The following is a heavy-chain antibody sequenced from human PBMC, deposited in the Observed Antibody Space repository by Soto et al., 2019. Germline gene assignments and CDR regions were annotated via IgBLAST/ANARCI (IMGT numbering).Heavy chain of an antibody. V-gene: IGHV1-2*02. CDR3: ARSDDSTSYPLDL. D-gene: IGHD4-4*01. CDR1: GYTFTNYY. J-gene: IGHJ5*02. CDR2: MNPRSGGT. Sequence: ASVKVSCKASGYTFTNYYMHWVRQAPGQGLEWMGWMNPRSGGTKYAQAFQDRVTMTRDASISTAYMGVTSLRHGDTAVYFCARSDDSTSYPLDLWGPGTLVTVSS.